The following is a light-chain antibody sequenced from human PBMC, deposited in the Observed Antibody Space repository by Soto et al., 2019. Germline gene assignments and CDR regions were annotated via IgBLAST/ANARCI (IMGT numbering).Light chain of an antibody. CDR1: QSISSW. J-gene: IGKJ2*01. Sequence: DIQMTQSPSTLSASVGDRVTITCRASQSISSWLAWYQQKPGKAPKLLIYKASSLESGVPSRFSGSGSGTEFTLTISSLQPDDFATDYCQQYNSYSPLMYTFGQGTKLEI. CDR2: KAS. V-gene: IGKV1-5*03. CDR3: QQYNSYSPLMYT.